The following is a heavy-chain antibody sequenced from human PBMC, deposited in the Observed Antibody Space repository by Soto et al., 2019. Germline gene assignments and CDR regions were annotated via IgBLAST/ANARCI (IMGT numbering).Heavy chain of an antibody. D-gene: IGHD6-13*01. V-gene: IGHV3-23*01. Sequence: EVQLMESGGGLVQPGGSLRLSCAASEFSFISYALNWVRQAPGKVLEWVSAISATGTTTYYADSVKGRFTISRDNSKRTLLLQMDSLSPEDTAVYYCATYSSPFDSWGQGTLVTVSS. CDR2: ISATGTTT. CDR3: ATYSSPFDS. J-gene: IGHJ4*02. CDR1: EFSFISYA.